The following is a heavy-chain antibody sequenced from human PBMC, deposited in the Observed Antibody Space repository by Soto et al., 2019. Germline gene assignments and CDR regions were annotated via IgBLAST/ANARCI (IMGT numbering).Heavy chain of an antibody. Sequence: ASVKVSCKASGYTFTGYYMHWVRQAPGQGLEWTGWINPNSGGTNYAQKFQGWVTMTRDTSISTAYMELSRLRSDDTAVYYCARGGGYDSSGYYYYYGMDVWGQGTTVTVSS. V-gene: IGHV1-2*04. CDR2: INPNSGGT. D-gene: IGHD3-22*01. J-gene: IGHJ6*02. CDR1: GYTFTGYY. CDR3: ARGGGYDSSGYYYYYGMDV.